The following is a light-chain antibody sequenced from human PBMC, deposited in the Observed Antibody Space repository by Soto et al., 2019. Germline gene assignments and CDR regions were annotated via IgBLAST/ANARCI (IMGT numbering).Light chain of an antibody. Sequence: QSALTQAASVSGSPGQSITISCTGTSSDVGSYNLVSWYQQHPGKAPKLMIYEGSKRPSGVSNRFSGSKSGNTASLTISGLQADDEADYYCCSYAGSSTWVFGGGTKRTVL. V-gene: IGLV2-23*01. CDR2: EGS. CDR1: SSDVGSYNL. CDR3: CSYAGSSTWV. J-gene: IGLJ3*02.